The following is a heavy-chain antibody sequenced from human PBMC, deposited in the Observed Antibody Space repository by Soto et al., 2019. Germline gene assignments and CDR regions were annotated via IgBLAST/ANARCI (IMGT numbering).Heavy chain of an antibody. CDR2: IYYSGTA. J-gene: IGHJ3*01. CDR3: ARRYGSAFDF. CDR1: GDSIRSSNYY. V-gene: IGHV4-39*01. D-gene: IGHD1-20*01. Sequence: SETLSLTCVVSGDSIRSSNYYWGWLRQSPVKGLEWIGSIYYSGTAYYNPSLKSRVTISIDTSKNQFSLKLSSVTAADTAVYYCARRYGSAFDFWGQGTMVTVSS.